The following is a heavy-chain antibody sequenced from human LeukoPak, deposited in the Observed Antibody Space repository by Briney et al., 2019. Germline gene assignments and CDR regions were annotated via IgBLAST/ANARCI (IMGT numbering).Heavy chain of an antibody. V-gene: IGHV3-66*01. Sequence: PGGSLRLSCAASGFXVSTNYMNWVRQAPGKGLEWVSVLYIGGTTYYADSVKGRFTISRDNSKNTVYLQMNSLRAEDTAVYYCATAPVTMVRGVLGYWGQGTLVTVSS. D-gene: IGHD3-10*01. CDR1: GFXVSTNY. CDR2: LYIGGTT. CDR3: ATAPVTMVRGVLGY. J-gene: IGHJ4*02.